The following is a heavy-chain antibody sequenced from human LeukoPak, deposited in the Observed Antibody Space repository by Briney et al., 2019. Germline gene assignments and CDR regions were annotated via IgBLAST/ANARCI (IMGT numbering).Heavy chain of an antibody. Sequence: SETLSLTCTVSGGSISSSSYYWGWIRQPPGKGLEWIGSIYYSGSTYYNPSLKSRVTISVDTSKNQFSLKLSSVTAADTAVYYCARVVAAGAFDIWGQGTMVTVSS. CDR2: IYYSGST. V-gene: IGHV4-39*01. D-gene: IGHD6-25*01. CDR3: ARVVAAGAFDI. J-gene: IGHJ3*02. CDR1: GGSISSSSYY.